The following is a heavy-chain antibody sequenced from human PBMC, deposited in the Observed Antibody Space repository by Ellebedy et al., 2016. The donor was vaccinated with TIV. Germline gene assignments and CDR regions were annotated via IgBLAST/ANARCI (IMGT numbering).Heavy chain of an antibody. CDR1: GVSISSGGYS. D-gene: IGHD6-19*01. J-gene: IGHJ4*02. CDR3: ARVLLAGHFDY. CDR2: IYHSGST. V-gene: IGHV4-30-2*01. Sequence: MPSETLSLTCAVSGVSISSGGYSWSWIRQPPGKGLEWIGYIYHSGSTYYNPSLKSRVTISVDRSKNQFSLKLSSVTAADTAVYYCARVLLAGHFDYWGQGTLVTVSS.